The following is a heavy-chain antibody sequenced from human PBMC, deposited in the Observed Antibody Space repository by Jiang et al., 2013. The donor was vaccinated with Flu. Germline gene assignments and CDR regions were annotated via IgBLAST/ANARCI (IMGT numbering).Heavy chain of an antibody. CDR2: ISWNSGSI. CDR3: AKGGEGIAARGDYYFDY. J-gene: IGHJ4*02. V-gene: IGHV3-9*01. D-gene: IGHD6-6*01. CDR1: GFTFDDYA. Sequence: RLSCAASGFTFDDYAMHWVRQAPGKGLEWVSGISWNSGSIGYADSVKGRFTISRDNAKNSLYLQMNSLRAEDTALYYCAKGGEGIAARGDYYFDYWGQGTLVTVSS.